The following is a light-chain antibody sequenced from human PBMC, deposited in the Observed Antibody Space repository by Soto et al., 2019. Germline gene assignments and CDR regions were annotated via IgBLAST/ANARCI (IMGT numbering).Light chain of an antibody. V-gene: IGKV1-5*03. CDR2: KAS. Sequence: DIQMTQSPSTLSAFVGERVTITCRASQSFSTYLAWYQQKPGKAPKLLIYKASSLQSGVPSRFSGSGSGTEFTLTISSLQPDDFATYYCQQYNGYTWTFXLGTKV. J-gene: IGKJ1*01. CDR1: QSFSTY. CDR3: QQYNGYTWT.